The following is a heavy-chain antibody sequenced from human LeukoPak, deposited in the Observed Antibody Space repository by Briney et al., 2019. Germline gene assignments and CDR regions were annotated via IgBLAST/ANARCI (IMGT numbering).Heavy chain of an antibody. Sequence: GGSLSLSCAASGFPFSNYWMHWVRQTPGEGLVCVSLIKGDGSSTTYADSVKGRFTISRDNAKNTVYLQMNSLRAEDTAVYYCARDEALVGATPFDYWGQGTLVTVSS. D-gene: IGHD1-26*01. CDR2: IKGDGSST. CDR3: ARDEALVGATPFDY. V-gene: IGHV3-74*01. CDR1: GFPFSNYW. J-gene: IGHJ4*02.